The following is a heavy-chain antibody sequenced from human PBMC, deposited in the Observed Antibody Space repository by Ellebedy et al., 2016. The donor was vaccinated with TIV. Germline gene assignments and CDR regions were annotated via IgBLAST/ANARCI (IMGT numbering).Heavy chain of an antibody. CDR1: KFTFSNYW. J-gene: IGHJ3*02. CDR3: ARNLGDSTNDAFNI. D-gene: IGHD6-13*01. Sequence: GESLKISXAASKFTFSNYWMSWVRQAPGKGLEWVANVNQDGSDRNYVDSVKGRFTISRDNAKNSLYLQMNSLRAEDTAVYYCARNLGDSTNDAFNIWGQGTMVTVSS. CDR2: VNQDGSDR. V-gene: IGHV3-7*01.